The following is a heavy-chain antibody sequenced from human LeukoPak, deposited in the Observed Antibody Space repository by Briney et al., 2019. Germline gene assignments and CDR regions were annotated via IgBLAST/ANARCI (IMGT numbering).Heavy chain of an antibody. CDR1: VFTVSINY. CDR2: IYNDGTT. V-gene: IGHV3-53*01. D-gene: IGHD2-15*01. CDR3: AREICGGSCNPPSYMDV. J-gene: IGHJ6*03. Sequence: PGGSLRLSCAASVFTVSINYMRWVRQAPGKGLQWVSVIYNDGTTYYADSVKGRFTISRDNSKNMLYLQMNSLRAEDTAVYYCAREICGGSCNPPSYMDVWGNGTTVTVSS.